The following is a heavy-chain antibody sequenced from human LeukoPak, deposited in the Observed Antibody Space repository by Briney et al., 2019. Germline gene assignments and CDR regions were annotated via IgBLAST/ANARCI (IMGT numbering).Heavy chain of an antibody. D-gene: IGHD3-3*01. V-gene: IGHV3-23*01. Sequence: GGSLRLPCAASGFTFSSYAMSWVRQAPGKGLEWVSAISGSGGSTYYADSVKGRFIISRDNSKNTLYLQMNSLRAEDTAVYYCAKTGSYDFWSRGWFDPWGQGTLVTVSS. CDR2: ISGSGGST. J-gene: IGHJ5*02. CDR3: AKTGSYDFWSRGWFDP. CDR1: GFTFSSYA.